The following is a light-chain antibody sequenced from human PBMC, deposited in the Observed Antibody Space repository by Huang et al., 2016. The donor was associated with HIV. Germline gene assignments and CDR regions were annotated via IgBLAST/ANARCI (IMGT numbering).Light chain of an antibody. CDR2: RAY. CDR1: QNINTW. Sequence: DIQMTQSPSTLSASVGDRVTITCRASQNINTWLAWYQQKPGKAPDLLIYRAYYLQVGVPSRFTGSGSGTEFTLTITSLQPDDLGTYYCQQYNTYLYTFGQGTKLEI. V-gene: IGKV1-5*03. J-gene: IGKJ2*01. CDR3: QQYNTYLYT.